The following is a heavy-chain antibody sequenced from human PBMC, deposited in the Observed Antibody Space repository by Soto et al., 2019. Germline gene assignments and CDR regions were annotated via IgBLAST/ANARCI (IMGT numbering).Heavy chain of an antibody. J-gene: IGHJ4*02. CDR2: ISYDGSNK. D-gene: IGHD6-13*01. V-gene: IGHV3-30*03. Sequence: GGSLRLSCAASGFTFSSYGMHWVRQAPGKGLEWVAVISYDGSNKYYADSVKGRFTISRDNSKNTLYLQMNSLRAEDTAVYYWASVSSIAAAGLTLLYWGQGTLVTV. CDR1: GFTFSSYG. CDR3: ASVSSIAAAGLTLLY.